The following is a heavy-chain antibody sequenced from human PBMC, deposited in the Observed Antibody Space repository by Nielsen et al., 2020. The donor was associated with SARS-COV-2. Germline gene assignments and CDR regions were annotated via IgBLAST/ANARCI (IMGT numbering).Heavy chain of an antibody. V-gene: IGHV3-30*04. CDR1: GFTFSSYA. CDR2: ISYDGSNK. D-gene: IGHD2-2*01. J-gene: IGHJ6*02. CDR3: ARDEIVVLPAAGEQWLVSGQRNYYYYGMDV. Sequence: GESLKISCAASGFTFSSYAMHWVRQAPGKGLEWVAVISYDGSNKYYADSVKGRFTISRDNSKNTLYLQMNSLRAEDTAVYYCARDEIVVLPAAGEQWLVSGQRNYYYYGMDVWGQGTTVTVSS.